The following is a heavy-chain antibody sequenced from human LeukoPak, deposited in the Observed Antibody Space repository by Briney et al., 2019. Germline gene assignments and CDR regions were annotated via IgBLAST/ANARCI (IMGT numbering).Heavy chain of an antibody. Sequence: SGTLSLTCAVSGGSISSSNWWSWVRQPPGKGPEWIGEIYHSGSTNYNPSLKSRVTISVDTSKNQFSLKLSSVTAADTAVYYCARGRTGYSSSWYSSYYYMDVWGKGTTVTVSS. CDR1: GGSISSSNW. CDR3: ARGRTGYSSSWYSSYYYMDV. CDR2: IYHSGST. V-gene: IGHV4-4*02. D-gene: IGHD6-13*01. J-gene: IGHJ6*03.